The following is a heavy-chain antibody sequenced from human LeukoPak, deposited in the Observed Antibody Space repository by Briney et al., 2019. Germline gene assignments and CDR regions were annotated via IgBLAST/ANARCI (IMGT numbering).Heavy chain of an antibody. CDR3: ARGLAVAGTS. Sequence: SETLSLTCAVYGGSFSGYYWSWIRQPPGKGLEWIGEINNSGSTNYNPSLKSRVTISVDTSKNQFSLKLSSVTAADTAVYYCARGLAVAGTSWGQGTLVTVSS. J-gene: IGHJ4*02. CDR1: GGSFSGYY. CDR2: INNSGST. V-gene: IGHV4-34*01. D-gene: IGHD6-19*01.